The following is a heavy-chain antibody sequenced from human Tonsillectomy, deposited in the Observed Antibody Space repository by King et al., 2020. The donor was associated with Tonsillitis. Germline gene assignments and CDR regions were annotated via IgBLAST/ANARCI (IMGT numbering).Heavy chain of an antibody. CDR1: GFTFSSYW. CDR2: INSDGSST. Sequence: VQLVESGGGLVQPGGSLRLSCAASGFTFSSYWMHWVRQAPGKGLVWVSRINSDGSSTSYADSVKGRFTISRDNAKNTLYLQMNSLRAEDTAVYYCASGAGGDYLFYRPKYYYGMDVWGQGTTVTVSS. CDR3: ASGAGGDYLFYRPKYYYGMDV. D-gene: IGHD4-17*01. V-gene: IGHV3-74*01. J-gene: IGHJ6*02.